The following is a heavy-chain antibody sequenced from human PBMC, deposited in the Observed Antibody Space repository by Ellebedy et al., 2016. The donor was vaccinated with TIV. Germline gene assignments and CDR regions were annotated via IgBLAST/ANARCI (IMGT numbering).Heavy chain of an antibody. CDR2: IYYSVDT. CDR1: GGSMTRYY. V-gene: IGHV4-59*01. CDR3: ARDPSRWLVYFDY. Sequence: MPSETLSLTCTVSGGSMTRYYWGWIRQPPGKGLEYIGYIYYSVDTYYRSSPKNRVTISVDASKNQFSLMVTYVTSADTAVYYCARDPSRWLVYFDYWGQGALVTVSS. D-gene: IGHD6-19*01. J-gene: IGHJ4*02.